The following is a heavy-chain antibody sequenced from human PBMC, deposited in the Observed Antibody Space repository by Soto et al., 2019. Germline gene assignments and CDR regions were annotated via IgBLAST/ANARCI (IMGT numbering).Heavy chain of an antibody. CDR1: GFTFNKAW. J-gene: IGHJ4*02. CDR2: IRTEEDGGTT. CDR3: CTAGGRLGDY. V-gene: IGHV3-15*07. D-gene: IGHD3-16*01. Sequence: EVQLVESGGGLVKPAESLRISCTTSGFTFNKAWMNWVRQAPGKGLEWVGRIRTEEDGGTTAYAASLKGRFIISREDSEDTLYLQMNSLKTEDTGVYVGCTAGGRLGDYWGRGTLVTVS.